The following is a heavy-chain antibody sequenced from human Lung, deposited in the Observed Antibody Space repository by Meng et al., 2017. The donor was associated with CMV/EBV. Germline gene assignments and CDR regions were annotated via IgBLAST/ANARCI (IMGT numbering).Heavy chain of an antibody. V-gene: IGHV4-59*01. CDR2: IYYSGST. J-gene: IGHJ4*02. CDR3: AREREDIVATGYFDY. CDR1: GGSISSYY. D-gene: IGHD5-12*01. Sequence: LRLSCTVSGGSISSYYWSWIRQPPGKGLEWIGYIYYSGSTNYNPSLKSRVTISVDTSKNQFSLKLSSVTAADTAVYYCAREREDIVATGYFDYWGQGTLVTVSS.